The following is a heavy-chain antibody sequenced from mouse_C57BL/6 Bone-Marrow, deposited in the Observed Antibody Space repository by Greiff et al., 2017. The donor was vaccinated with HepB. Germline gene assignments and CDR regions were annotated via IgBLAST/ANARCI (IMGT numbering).Heavy chain of an antibody. Sequence: QVQLQQPGAELVKPGASVKVSCKASGYTFTSYWMHWVKQRPGQGLEWIGRIHPSGSDTNYNQKFKGKATLTADKSSSTAYMQLSSLTSEDSAVYYGARGGSPSWFAYWGQGTLVTVSA. CDR3: ARGGSPSWFAY. J-gene: IGHJ3*01. D-gene: IGHD1-1*02. CDR1: GYTFTSYW. V-gene: IGHV1-74*01. CDR2: IHPSGSDT.